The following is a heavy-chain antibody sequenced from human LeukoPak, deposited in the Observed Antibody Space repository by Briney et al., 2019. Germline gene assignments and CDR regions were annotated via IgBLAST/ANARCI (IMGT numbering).Heavy chain of an antibody. J-gene: IGHJ2*01. D-gene: IGHD6-19*01. CDR3: ARDPSLWYSSGWINWYFDL. V-gene: IGHV1-2*02. CDR1: GFTFTDHY. CDR2: INGKRGDT. Sequence: ASVKVSCKASGFTFTDHYMHWVRQAPGQGLEWMGWINGKRGDTNYAQNFQDRVTMTRDTSTSTVYMELSRLRSDDTAVYYCARDPSLWYSSGWINWYFDLWGRGTLVTVSS.